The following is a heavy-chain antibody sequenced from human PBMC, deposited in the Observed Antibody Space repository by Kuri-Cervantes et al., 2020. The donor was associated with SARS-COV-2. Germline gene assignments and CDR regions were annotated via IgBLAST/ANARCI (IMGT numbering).Heavy chain of an antibody. CDR2: IWYDGSSK. Sequence: GESLKISCAASELTFRSYGMHWVRQAPGKGLEWVAVIWYDGSSKSYADSVRGRFTISGDKSKNTLYLQMNSLRAGDAAVYYCARAPSILGATLGYFQQWGQGTLVNVSS. D-gene: IGHD1-26*01. CDR3: ARAPSILGATLGYFQQ. J-gene: IGHJ1*01. CDR1: ELTFRSYG. V-gene: IGHV3-33*01.